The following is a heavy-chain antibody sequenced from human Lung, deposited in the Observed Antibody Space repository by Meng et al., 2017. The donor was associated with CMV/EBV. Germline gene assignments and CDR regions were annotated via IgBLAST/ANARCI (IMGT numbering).Heavy chain of an antibody. V-gene: IGHV3-21*01. J-gene: IGHJ6*02. Sequence: GGSLRLSCAASGFTFSNYGMNWVRQAPGKGLERLSSISSSSSVKDYADSVKGRFTISRDNAKNSLYLQMNNLRAEDTAVYYCARDQGSYEQLAPDYYYGMDVWGRGTTVXVSS. CDR2: ISSSSSVK. CDR3: ARDQGSYEQLAPDYYYGMDV. D-gene: IGHD1-1*01. CDR1: GFTFSNYG.